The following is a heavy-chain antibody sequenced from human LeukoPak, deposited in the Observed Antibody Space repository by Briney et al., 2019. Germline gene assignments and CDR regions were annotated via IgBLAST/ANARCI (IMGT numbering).Heavy chain of an antibody. Sequence: PGGSLRLSCAASGFTVSSNYMSWVRQAPGKGLEWVSVIYSGGSTYYADSVKGRFTISRDNAKNSLYLQMNSLRAEDTAVYYCARVERITRQFDYWGQGTLVTVSS. J-gene: IGHJ4*02. V-gene: IGHV3-66*01. CDR1: GFTVSSNY. D-gene: IGHD3-3*01. CDR3: ARVERITRQFDY. CDR2: IYSGGST.